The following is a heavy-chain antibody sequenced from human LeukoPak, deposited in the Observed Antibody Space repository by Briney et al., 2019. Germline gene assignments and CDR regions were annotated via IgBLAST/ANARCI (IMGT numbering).Heavy chain of an antibody. D-gene: IGHD1-1*01. CDR3: ASGELDSLYYFDY. V-gene: IGHV3-74*01. CDR2: IHGDGIST. J-gene: IGHJ4*02. Sequence: GGSLRLSCAASGFTFSTYLMHWVRQAPGKGLVWVSRIHGDGISTTYADSVKGRFTISRDNAKNTLYLQMNSLKAEDTAVYFCASGELDSLYYFDYWGQGTLVTVSS. CDR1: GFTFSTYL.